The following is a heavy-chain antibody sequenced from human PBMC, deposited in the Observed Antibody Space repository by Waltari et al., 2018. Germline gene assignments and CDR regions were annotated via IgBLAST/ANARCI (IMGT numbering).Heavy chain of an antibody. CDR1: GYTFTSYD. Sequence: QVQLVQSGAEVKKPGASVKVSCKASGYTFTSYDINWVRQATGQGLEWMGWMNPNSGNTGYAQKFQGRVTITRNTSISTAYMELSSLRSEDTAVYYCARGLGYYDSSGYYYYYYMDVWGKGTTVTISS. CDR2: MNPNSGNT. CDR3: ARGLGYYDSSGYYYYYYMDV. J-gene: IGHJ6*03. D-gene: IGHD3-22*01. V-gene: IGHV1-8*03.